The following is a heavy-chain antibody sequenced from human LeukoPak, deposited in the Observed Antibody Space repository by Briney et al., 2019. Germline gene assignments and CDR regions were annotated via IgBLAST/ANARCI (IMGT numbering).Heavy chain of an antibody. CDR1: GGSFTDYY. J-gene: IGHJ3*02. Sequence: SETLSLTCAVYGGSFTDYYWSWIRQSPGKGLEWIGEINHSGSTNSNPSLKSQFTISVDTSKNQLFLKLNSVTAADTAVYYCASGFVVVTAIRGGDAFDIWGQGTMVTVSS. CDR3: ASGFVVVTAIRGGDAFDI. V-gene: IGHV4-34*01. CDR2: INHSGST. D-gene: IGHD2-21*02.